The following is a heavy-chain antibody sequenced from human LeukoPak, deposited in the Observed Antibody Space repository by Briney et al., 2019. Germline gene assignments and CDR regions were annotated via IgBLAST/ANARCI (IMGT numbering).Heavy chain of an antibody. CDR3: ARSIVVVTAICAFDI. D-gene: IGHD2-21*02. V-gene: IGHV5-51*01. CDR2: IYPGDSDT. CDR1: GYSFTSYW. Sequence: GESLKISCKGSGYSFTSYWIGWVRPMPGKGLEWMGIIYPGDSDTRYSPSFQGQVTISADNSISTAYLQWSSLKASDTAMYYCARSIVVVTAICAFDIWGQGTMVTVSS. J-gene: IGHJ3*02.